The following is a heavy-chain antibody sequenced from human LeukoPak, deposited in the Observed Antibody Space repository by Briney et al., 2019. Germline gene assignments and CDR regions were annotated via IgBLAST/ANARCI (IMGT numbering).Heavy chain of an antibody. CDR1: GYTFTSYG. CDR3: ARDLLLAADSSGYYGDY. J-gene: IGHJ4*02. Sequence: ASVKLSFKASGYTFTSYGISWERQAPAPGLELVGWLTAYNGNTNYAQKLQGRVTMTTDTSTSTAYMELRSLRSDDTAVYYCARDLLLAADSSGYYGDYWGQGTLVTVSS. CDR2: LTAYNGNT. V-gene: IGHV1-18*01. D-gene: IGHD3-22*01.